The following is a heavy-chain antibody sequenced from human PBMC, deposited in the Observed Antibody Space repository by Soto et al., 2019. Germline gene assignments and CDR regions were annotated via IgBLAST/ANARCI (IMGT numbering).Heavy chain of an antibody. CDR1: GGSVISGSYY. J-gene: IGHJ6*02. CDR3: ARSHSGYVLLGMDV. V-gene: IGHV4-61*01. D-gene: IGHD5-12*01. CDR2: LCDTGSC. Sequence: QVQLQESGPGLVRPTDTLSLTCTVSGGSVISGSYYWSWIRQPPGTGLEWVGCLCDTGSCDYNPSLKSRVTIPVHTGKREFSLMLNSVTAADTAVSYFARSHSGYVLLGMDVCDQGTTVTVSS.